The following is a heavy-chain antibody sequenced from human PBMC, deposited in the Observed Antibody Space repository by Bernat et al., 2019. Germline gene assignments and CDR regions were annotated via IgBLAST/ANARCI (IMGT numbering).Heavy chain of an antibody. CDR3: TRLGYDFWSGYPAAY. D-gene: IGHD3-3*01. V-gene: IGHV3-73*02. CDR2: IRSKANSYAT. Sequence: EVQLVESGGGLVQPGGSLKLSCAASGFTFSGSAMHWVRQASGKGLEWVGRIRSKANSYATAYAASVKGRFTISRDDSKNKAYMQMNSLKTEDTAVYYCTRLGYDFWSGYPAAYWGQGTLVTVSS. CDR1: GFTFSGSA. J-gene: IGHJ4*02.